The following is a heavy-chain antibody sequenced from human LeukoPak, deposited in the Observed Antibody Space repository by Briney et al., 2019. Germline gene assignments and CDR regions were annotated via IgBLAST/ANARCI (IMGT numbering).Heavy chain of an antibody. CDR3: ARDKEAVAGLDV. Sequence: PGGSLRLSCAASGCTVSSNYMSWVRQAPGKGLEWVSVIYSGGSTYYADSVKGRFTISRDNSKNTLYLQMNSLRAEDTAVYYCARDKEAVAGLDVWGQGTTVTVSS. V-gene: IGHV3-53*01. CDR1: GCTVSSNY. CDR2: IYSGGST. J-gene: IGHJ6*02. D-gene: IGHD6-19*01.